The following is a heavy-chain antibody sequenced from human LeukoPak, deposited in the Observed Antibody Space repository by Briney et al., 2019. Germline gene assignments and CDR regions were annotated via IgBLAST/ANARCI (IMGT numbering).Heavy chain of an antibody. J-gene: IGHJ4*02. CDR2: IKQDGSEK. D-gene: IGHD3-16*02. V-gene: IGHV3-7*01. CDR3: ARIGRLGELSLYPYFFDY. CDR1: GFTFSSYW. Sequence: GGSLRLSCAASGFTFSSYWMSWVRQAPGKGLEWVANIKQDGSEKYYVDSVKGRFTISRDNAKNSLYLQMNSLRAEDTAVYYCARIGRLGELSLYPYFFDYWGQGTLVTVSS.